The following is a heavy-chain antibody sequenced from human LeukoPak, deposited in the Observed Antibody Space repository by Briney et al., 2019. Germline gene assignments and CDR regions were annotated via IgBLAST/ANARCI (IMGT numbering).Heavy chain of an antibody. CDR1: GFTFSSYSMN. J-gene: IGHJ4*02. CDR2: IYYSGST. CDR3: ARLYYDILTGYFHFDY. D-gene: IGHD3-9*01. Sequence: GSLRLSCAASGFTFSSYSMNWVRQPPGKGLEWIGSIYYSGSTYYNPSLKSRVTISVDTSKNQFSLKLSSVTAADTAVYYCARLYYDILTGYFHFDYWGQGTLVTVSS. V-gene: IGHV4-39*01.